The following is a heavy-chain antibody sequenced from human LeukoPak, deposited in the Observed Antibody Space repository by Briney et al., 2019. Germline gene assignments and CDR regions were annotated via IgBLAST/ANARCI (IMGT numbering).Heavy chain of an antibody. CDR3: ARAVVTYYYYYYGMDV. D-gene: IGHD3-22*01. J-gene: IGHJ6*02. CDR1: GFTFSSYS. Sequence: PGGSLRLSCAASGFTFSSYSMNWVRQAPGKGLEWVSSISSSSSYIYYADLVKGRFTISRDNAKNSLYLQMNSLRAEDTAVYYCARAVVTYYYYYYGMDVWGQGTTVTVSS. CDR2: ISSSSSYI. V-gene: IGHV3-21*01.